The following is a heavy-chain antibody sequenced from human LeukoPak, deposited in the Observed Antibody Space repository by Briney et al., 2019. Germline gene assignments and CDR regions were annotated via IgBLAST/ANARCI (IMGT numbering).Heavy chain of an antibody. J-gene: IGHJ6*03. V-gene: IGHV1-69*05. Sequence: SVKVSCKASGGTFSSYAISWVRQAPGQGLEWMGGIIPIFGTANYARKFQGRVTITTDESTSTAYMELSSLRSEDTAVYYCAREDSSSSASYYMDVWGKGTTVTVSS. CDR2: IIPIFGTA. CDR1: GGTFSSYA. D-gene: IGHD6-6*01. CDR3: AREDSSSSASYYMDV.